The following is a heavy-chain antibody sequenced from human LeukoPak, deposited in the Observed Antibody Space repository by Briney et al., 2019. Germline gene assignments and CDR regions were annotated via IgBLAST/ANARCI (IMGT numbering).Heavy chain of an antibody. CDR1: GGSINSGNYY. CDR3: ARGDSYGSFDY. D-gene: IGHD5-18*01. CDR2: IHHGGTT. Sequence: SQTLSLTCTVSGGSINSGNYYWGWIHQHPEKGLEWIANIHHGGTTYYNPSLKSRVTISIDTSKKEFSLMLTSVTAADPAVYYCARGDSYGSFDYWGQGILVTVSS. V-gene: IGHV4-31*03. J-gene: IGHJ4*02.